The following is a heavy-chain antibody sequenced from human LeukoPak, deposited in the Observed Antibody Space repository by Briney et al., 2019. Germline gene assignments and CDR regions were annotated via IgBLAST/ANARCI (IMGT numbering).Heavy chain of an antibody. D-gene: IGHD2-15*01. Sequence: ASVKVSCKASGGTFSSYAISWVRQAPGQGLEWKGGIIPIFGTANYAQKFQGRVTITADESTSTAYMELSSLRSEDTAVYYCARGRVAATSSPRQYYYYYYMDVWGKGTTVTISS. J-gene: IGHJ6*03. V-gene: IGHV1-69*13. CDR1: GGTFSSYA. CDR2: IIPIFGTA. CDR3: ARGRVAATSSPRQYYYYYYMDV.